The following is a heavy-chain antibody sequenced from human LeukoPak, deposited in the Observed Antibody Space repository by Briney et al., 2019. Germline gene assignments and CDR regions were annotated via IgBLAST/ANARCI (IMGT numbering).Heavy chain of an antibody. CDR3: VRVSCSGRSCFSDS. Sequence: SETLSLTCTASGDSISKYYCSWLRQPAGKSLQWIVRIDDSGSTTYNSFLKGRVALSLDTPKNQFSLNVTPLTPAEPALYYRVRVSCSGRSCFSDSWGQRTLVTVSS. CDR2: IDDSGST. CDR1: GDSISKYY. J-gene: IGHJ4*02. D-gene: IGHD2-15*01. V-gene: IGHV4-4*07.